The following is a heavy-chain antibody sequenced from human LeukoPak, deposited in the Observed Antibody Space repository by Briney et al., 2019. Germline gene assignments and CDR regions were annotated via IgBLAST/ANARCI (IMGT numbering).Heavy chain of an antibody. D-gene: IGHD6-19*01. J-gene: IGHJ4*02. CDR2: ISWNGGSI. CDR1: GFTFDDYA. CDR3: AKDIAPPSSGTFDY. Sequence: GGSLRLSCTASGFTFDDYAMHWVRQAPGKGLEWVSSISWNGGSIGYADSVKGRFTISRDYAKNSLYLQMNSLRPEDTALYYCAKDIAPPSSGTFDYWGQGTLVTVSS. V-gene: IGHV3-9*01.